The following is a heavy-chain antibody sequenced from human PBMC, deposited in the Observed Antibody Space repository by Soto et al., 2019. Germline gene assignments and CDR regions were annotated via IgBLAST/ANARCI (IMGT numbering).Heavy chain of an antibody. CDR3: AKDARDCTNGVCYRPLGAVDI. V-gene: IGHV3-23*01. CDR1: GFTVISNYA. D-gene: IGHD2-8*01. Sequence: PGGSLRLPCPASGFTVISNYAMRWVRQAQGKGLEWVSAMSGTGGSTYYADSVKGRFTISRDNSKNTLYLQMSSLRAEDTAVYYCAKDARDCTNGVCYRPLGAVDIWGQGTMVTVSS. J-gene: IGHJ3*02. CDR2: MSGTGGST.